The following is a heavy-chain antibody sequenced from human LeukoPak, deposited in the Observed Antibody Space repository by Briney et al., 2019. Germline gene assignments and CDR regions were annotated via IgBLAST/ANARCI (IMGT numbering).Heavy chain of an antibody. Sequence: GRSLRLSCAASGFTFSSYGTHWVRQAPGKGLEWVAVIWYDGSNKYYADSVKGRFTISRDNFKNTLYLQMNSLRAEDTAVYYCARDSSSVVVVSPPDYWGQGTLVTVSS. CDR3: ARDSSSVVVVSPPDY. V-gene: IGHV3-33*01. CDR1: GFTFSSYG. CDR2: IWYDGSNK. D-gene: IGHD2-15*01. J-gene: IGHJ4*02.